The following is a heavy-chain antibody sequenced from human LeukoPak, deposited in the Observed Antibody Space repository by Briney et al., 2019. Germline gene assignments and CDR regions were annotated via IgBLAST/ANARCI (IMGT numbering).Heavy chain of an antibody. V-gene: IGHV3-7*01. CDR3: ARGLSTTPNWFDP. CDR1: GFTFSSYW. J-gene: IGHJ5*02. D-gene: IGHD2-2*01. CDR2: IKHDSSAI. Sequence: GGSLRLSCAASGFTFSSYWMNWVRQAPGKGPEWVANIKHDSSAIYSLDSVKGRFTISRDNAKNSLYLQMNSLRVEETAVYYCARGLSTTPNWFDPWGQGTLVTVSS.